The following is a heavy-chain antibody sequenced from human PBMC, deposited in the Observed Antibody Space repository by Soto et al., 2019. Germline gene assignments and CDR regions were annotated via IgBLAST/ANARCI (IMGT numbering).Heavy chain of an antibody. V-gene: IGHV4-34*01. CDR3: ARKRAFDI. J-gene: IGHJ3*02. CDR2: INHSGST. Sequence: QVQLQQWGAGLLKPSETLSLTCAVYGGSFSGYYWSWIRQPPGKGLEWIGEINHSGSTNYNPSLKSRVTISVDTSKNQFSLKLSSVTAADTAVYYCARKRAFDIWGQGKMVTASS. CDR1: GGSFSGYY.